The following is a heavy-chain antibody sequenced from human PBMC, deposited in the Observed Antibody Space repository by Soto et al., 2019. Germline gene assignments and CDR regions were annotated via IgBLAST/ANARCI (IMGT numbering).Heavy chain of an antibody. CDR3: ARAPYCSSTICHDNWFDP. V-gene: IGHV4-59*01. Sequence: PSETLSLTCTVSGGSISSYYWSWIRQPPGKGLEWIGYIYYSGSTNYNPSLKSRVTISVDTSKNQFSLKLSSVTAADTAVYYCARAPYCSSTICHDNWFDPWGQGTLVTVSS. CDR1: GGSISSYY. J-gene: IGHJ5*02. CDR2: IYYSGST. D-gene: IGHD2-2*01.